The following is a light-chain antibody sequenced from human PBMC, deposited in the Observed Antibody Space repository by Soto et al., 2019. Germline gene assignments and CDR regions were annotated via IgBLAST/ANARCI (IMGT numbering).Light chain of an antibody. Sequence: DIQMTQSPSSLSASVGDRVTITCRASLSISNYLTWYQQMPGKAPKLLIYAASSLQSGVPSRFSGSGSGTDFSLTISSLQPEDFATYFCQQSYSTPPTFGGGTKVEIK. CDR3: QQSYSTPPT. V-gene: IGKV1-39*01. CDR1: LSISNY. CDR2: AAS. J-gene: IGKJ4*01.